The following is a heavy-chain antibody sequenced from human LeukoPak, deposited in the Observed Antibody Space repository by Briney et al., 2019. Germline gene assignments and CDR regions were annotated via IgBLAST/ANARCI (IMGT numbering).Heavy chain of an antibody. CDR2: ISYDGSTK. Sequence: GGSLRLSCAASGFTFSSYGMRWVRQAPGKGLGWLAVISYDGSTKYYADSVKGRFTISRDNSKNTLYLQMNSLRAEDTAVYYCAKDLGISSSAVDYWGQGTLVTVSS. D-gene: IGHD6-13*01. CDR3: AKDLGISSSAVDY. CDR1: GFTFSSYG. V-gene: IGHV3-30*18. J-gene: IGHJ4*02.